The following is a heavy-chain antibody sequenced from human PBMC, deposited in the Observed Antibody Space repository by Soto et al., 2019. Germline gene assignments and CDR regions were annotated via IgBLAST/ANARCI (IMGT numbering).Heavy chain of an antibody. CDR3: ARDFDADSRTDFDY. J-gene: IGHJ4*02. Sequence: PGGFLRLSCATSGFIFSDYYMHWIRQAPGKGLEWISYISGNGRIIQYADSAKGRFTISRDNAQNSPYLQMNSLRAEDTALYFCARDFDADSRTDFDYWGQGTLVTVSS. D-gene: IGHD4-17*01. CDR1: GFIFSDYY. V-gene: IGHV3-11*01. CDR2: ISGNGRII.